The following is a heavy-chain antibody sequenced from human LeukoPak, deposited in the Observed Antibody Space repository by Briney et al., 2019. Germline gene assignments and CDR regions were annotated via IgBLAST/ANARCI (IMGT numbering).Heavy chain of an antibody. D-gene: IGHD3-16*01. CDR1: GGTFSSYT. J-gene: IGHJ4*02. CDR2: IIPILGIA. Sequence: GASVKVSCKASGGTFSSYTISWVRQAPGQGLEWMGRIIPILGIANYAQKFQGRVTITADKSTSTAYMELSSLRSEDTAVYYCARGGVLKGELDYWGQGTLVTVSS. CDR3: ARGGVLKGELDY. V-gene: IGHV1-69*02.